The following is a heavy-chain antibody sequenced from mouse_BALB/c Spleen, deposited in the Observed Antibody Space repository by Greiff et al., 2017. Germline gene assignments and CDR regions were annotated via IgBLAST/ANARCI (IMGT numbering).Heavy chain of an antibody. CDR3: ARRGNGIYAMDY. V-gene: IGHV1-4*01. D-gene: IGHD2-1*01. J-gene: IGHJ4*01. CDR1: GYTFTSYT. Sequence: QVQLQQSGAELARPGASVKMSCKASGYTFTSYTMHWVKQRPGQGLEWIGYINPSSGYTNYNQKFKDKATLTADKSSSTAYMQLSSLTSEDSAVYYCARRGNGIYAMDYWGQGTPVTVSS. CDR2: INPSSGYT.